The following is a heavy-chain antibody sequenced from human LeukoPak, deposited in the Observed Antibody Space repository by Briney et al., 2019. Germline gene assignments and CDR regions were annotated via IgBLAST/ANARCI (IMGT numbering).Heavy chain of an antibody. V-gene: IGHV4-4*07. Sequence: SETLFLTCTVSDGSISSDYWSWIRQPAGKGLEWIGRFYAGGTTNYNPSLRSRVTMSVDTSKNQFSLKLSSVTAADTAVYYCARANPVATGFGGLDVWGQGTTVTVSS. CDR1: DGSISSDY. CDR3: ARANPVATGFGGLDV. CDR2: FYAGGTT. J-gene: IGHJ6*02. D-gene: IGHD5-12*01.